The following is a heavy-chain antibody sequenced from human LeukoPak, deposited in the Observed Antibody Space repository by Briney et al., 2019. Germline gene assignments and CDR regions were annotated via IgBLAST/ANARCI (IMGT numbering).Heavy chain of an antibody. CDR3: ARPNTWITEGFDS. D-gene: IGHD3-16*01. J-gene: IGHJ5*01. Sequence: SETLSLTCDVPGYSISSGYYWAWLRQSPGKGLEWIASIYNSGSTFYNPSLKSRVALSVDTSKNQFSLKLMSVTAADTAVYYCARPNTWITEGFDSWGQGILVTVSS. CDR1: GYSISSGYY. V-gene: IGHV4-38-2*01. CDR2: IYNSGST.